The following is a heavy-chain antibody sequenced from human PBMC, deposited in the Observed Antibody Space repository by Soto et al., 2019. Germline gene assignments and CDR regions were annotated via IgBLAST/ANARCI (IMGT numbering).Heavy chain of an antibody. D-gene: IGHD1-1*01. CDR3: ARGLNDDS. CDR1: RVSIGGNP. CDR2: IHTVGST. Sequence: PGGSLRLSCEVARVSIGGNPMSWVRQAPGQGLEWVASIHTVGSTYYADSVQGRFTISRDNSKNTLFLQMNSLRVGDTAIYFCARGLNDDSWGQGTLVTVSS. V-gene: IGHV3-53*01. J-gene: IGHJ4*02.